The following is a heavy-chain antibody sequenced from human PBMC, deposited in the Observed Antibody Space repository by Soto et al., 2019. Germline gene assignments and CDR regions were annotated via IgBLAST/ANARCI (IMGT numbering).Heavy chain of an antibody. D-gene: IGHD4-17*01. V-gene: IGHV4-4*02. J-gene: IGHJ4*02. CDR2: IYHNGNS. CDR1: GASISSNW. CDR3: ARHISVPTTRGFDY. Sequence: QVHLQESGPGLVKPSGTLSLTCDVSGASISSNWWSWVRQPPGKGLEWVGEIYHNGNSHYNPSLEGRATMSMDMSKNQISLRLTPVTAADTAVYYCARHISVPTTRGFDYWGQGALVPVSS.